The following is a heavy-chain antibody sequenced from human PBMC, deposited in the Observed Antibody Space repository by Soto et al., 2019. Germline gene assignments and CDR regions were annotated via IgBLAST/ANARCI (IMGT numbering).Heavy chain of an antibody. J-gene: IGHJ6*02. V-gene: IGHV1-69*06. CDR1: GGTFSSYA. CDR3: ARVLTGTIKYYSYSGMAV. CDR2: IIPIFGTA. Sequence: SVKVSCKASGGTFSSYAISWVRQAPGQGLEWMGGIIPIFGTANYAQKFQGRVTITADKSTSTAYMELSSLRSEDPAVYYCARVLTGTIKYYSYSGMAVWRQGTTVTFSS. D-gene: IGHD1-7*01.